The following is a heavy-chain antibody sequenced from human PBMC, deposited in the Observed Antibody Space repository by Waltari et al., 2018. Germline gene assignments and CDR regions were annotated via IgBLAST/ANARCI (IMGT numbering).Heavy chain of an antibody. CDR3: ARKTAAGARAFDI. Sequence: QVQLQESGPGLVKPSETLSLTYTVSGCSISSYYWSWIRQPPGKGLEWIGYIYYSGSTNYNPSLKSRVTISVDTSKNQFSLKLSSVTTADTAVYYCARKTAAGARAFDIWGQGTMVTVSS. J-gene: IGHJ3*02. CDR2: IYYSGST. D-gene: IGHD6-13*01. CDR1: GCSISSYY. V-gene: IGHV4-59*01.